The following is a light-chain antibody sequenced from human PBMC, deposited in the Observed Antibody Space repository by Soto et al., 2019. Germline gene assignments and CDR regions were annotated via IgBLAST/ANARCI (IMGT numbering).Light chain of an antibody. Sequence: DIVMTQSPLSLPVTPGEPASISCRSSESLLHSNGYNYLDWYLQKPGQSPQLLIFLGSNRASGVPDRFSGSGSGTDFTLKISRGEAEDVGVYYCMQALQTPWTFDQGTKVDIK. CDR3: MQALQTPWT. CDR2: LGS. CDR1: ESLLHSNGYNY. V-gene: IGKV2-28*01. J-gene: IGKJ1*01.